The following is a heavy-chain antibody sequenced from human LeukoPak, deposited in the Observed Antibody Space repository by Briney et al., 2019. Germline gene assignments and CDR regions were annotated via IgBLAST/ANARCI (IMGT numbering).Heavy chain of an antibody. CDR3: ARIGGIDV. J-gene: IGHJ5*02. CDR1: GDSISGHY. V-gene: IGHV4-59*11. CDR2: IHYSGSS. Sequence: SETLSLTCTVSGDSISGHYWSSLRQPPGKGLEWIGYIHYSGSSNYSPSLKRRLTMSVDTSKNQLSLKLSSVTAADTAVYYCARIGGIDVWGQGTLVTVSS. D-gene: IGHD3-16*01.